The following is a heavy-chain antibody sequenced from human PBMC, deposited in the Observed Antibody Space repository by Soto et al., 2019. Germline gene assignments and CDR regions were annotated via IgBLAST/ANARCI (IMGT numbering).Heavy chain of an antibody. Sequence: ASVKVSCKASGYIFTMYGIIWVRQAPGQGLEYMGWSATYNGNTNYARKFQGRVTMTTDTSTNTAYMELSSLTYDDTAVYYCARRLDYGDYWGQGTPVTVSS. CDR3: ARRLDYGDY. J-gene: IGHJ4*02. CDR1: GYIFTMYG. CDR2: SATYNGNT. V-gene: IGHV1-18*01.